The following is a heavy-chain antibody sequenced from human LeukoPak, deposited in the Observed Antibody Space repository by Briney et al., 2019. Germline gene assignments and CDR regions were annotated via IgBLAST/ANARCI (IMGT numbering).Heavy chain of an antibody. CDR2: INHSGYI. J-gene: IGHJ4*02. CDR1: GGSFSGYY. D-gene: IGHD1-26*01. V-gene: IGHV4-34*01. Sequence: PSETLSLTCALYGGSFSGYYWSWIRQSPGKGLEWIGQINHSGYINYKPSLKSRVTMSVDTSKNQFSLKLISMTAADTAVYYCARLGSRVLWGQGTLVTVSS. CDR3: ARLGSRVL.